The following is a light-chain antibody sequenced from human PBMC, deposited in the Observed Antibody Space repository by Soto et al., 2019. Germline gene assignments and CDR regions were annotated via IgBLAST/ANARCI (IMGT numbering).Light chain of an antibody. J-gene: IGKJ2*01. V-gene: IGKV2-30*01. CDR1: QSLVYSDGNAY. Sequence: DVVMTQSPLSLPVTLGQPASISCRSSQSLVYSDGNAYLNWFHQRPGQSPRRLIYKVSYRDSGVPDRFSGSGSGTDLTLKIRRVEAEDVGVYYCMQGTHWPPYTFGQGTKLEIK. CDR3: MQGTHWPPYT. CDR2: KVS.